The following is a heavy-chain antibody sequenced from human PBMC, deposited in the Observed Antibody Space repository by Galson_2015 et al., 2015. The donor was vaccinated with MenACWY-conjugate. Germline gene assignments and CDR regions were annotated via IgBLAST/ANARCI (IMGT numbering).Heavy chain of an antibody. D-gene: IGHD6-19*01. V-gene: IGHV3-30*18. CDR2: ISYDGSHK. Sequence: SLRLSCAASRFTFSNYGFQWVRQAPGKGLEWVAVISYDGSHKYFADSVRGRFTISRDNSNNTLYLQMNSLRVEDTAVYYCVKALSSGWFDAYDIWGQRTMVTVSS. CDR3: VKALSSGWFDAYDI. CDR1: RFTFSNYG. J-gene: IGHJ3*02.